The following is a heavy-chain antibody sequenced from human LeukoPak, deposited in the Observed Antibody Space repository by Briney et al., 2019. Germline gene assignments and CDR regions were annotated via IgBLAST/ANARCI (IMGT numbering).Heavy chain of an antibody. J-gene: IGHJ4*02. CDR3: ARGPLGSWFGELLHYFDY. D-gene: IGHD3-10*01. CDR1: GYTFTGYY. Sequence: ASVKVSCKDSGYTFTGYYMHWVRQAPGQGLEWMGGINPNSGGTNYAQKFQGRVTMTRDTSTSTAYMELSRLRSDDTGVYYCARGPLGSWFGELLHYFDYWGQGTLVTVSS. CDR2: INPNSGGT. V-gene: IGHV1-2*02.